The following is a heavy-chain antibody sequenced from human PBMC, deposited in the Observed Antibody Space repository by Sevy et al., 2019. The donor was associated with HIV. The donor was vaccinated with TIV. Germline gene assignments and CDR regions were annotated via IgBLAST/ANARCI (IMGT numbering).Heavy chain of an antibody. CDR1: GFTFSSYA. V-gene: IGHV3-23*01. Sequence: GGSLRLSCAASGFTFSSYAMSWVRQAPGKGLKWVSAISGSGGSTYYADSVKGRFTISRDNSKNTLYLQMNSLRAEDTAVYYCAKDYDYVWGSFDYWGQGTLVTVSS. J-gene: IGHJ4*02. D-gene: IGHD3-16*01. CDR2: ISGSGGST. CDR3: AKDYDYVWGSFDY.